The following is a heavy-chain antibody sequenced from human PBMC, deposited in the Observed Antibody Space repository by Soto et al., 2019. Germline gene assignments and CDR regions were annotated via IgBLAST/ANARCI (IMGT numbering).Heavy chain of an antibody. CDR1: GFTFSSYE. CDR3: ARISCSGGSCSLAFDI. CDR2: ISSSGSTI. Sequence: EVQLVESGGGLVQPGGSLRLSCAASGFTFSSYEMNWVRQAPGKGLEWVPYISSSGSTIYYADSVKGRFTISRDNAKNSLYLQINSLRAEDTAVYYCARISCSGGSCSLAFDIWGQGTMVTVSS. J-gene: IGHJ3*02. V-gene: IGHV3-48*03. D-gene: IGHD2-15*01.